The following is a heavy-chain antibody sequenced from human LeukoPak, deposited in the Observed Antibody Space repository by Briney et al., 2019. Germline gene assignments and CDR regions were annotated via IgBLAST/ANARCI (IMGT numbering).Heavy chain of an antibody. V-gene: IGHV5-51*01. J-gene: IGHJ4*02. CDR2: ICPGDSDT. CDR3: ARGGYYYGSGSHFDY. CDR1: GYSFTIYW. Sequence: GESLKISCKDSGYSFTIYWIGWVRQMPGKGLEWMGIICPGDSDTRYSPSFQGQVTISADKSISTAYLQWTSLRASDTAMYYCARGGYYYGSGSHFDYWGQGTLVTVSS. D-gene: IGHD3-10*01.